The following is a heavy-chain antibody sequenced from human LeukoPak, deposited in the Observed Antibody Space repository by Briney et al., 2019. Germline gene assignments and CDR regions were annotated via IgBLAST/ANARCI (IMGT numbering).Heavy chain of an antibody. CDR2: ISWSNGSI. CDR1: RFTFDDFA. J-gene: IGHJ4*02. CDR3: AEAGCSSSYDFDH. V-gene: IGHV3-9*01. D-gene: IGHD6-13*01. Sequence: PGRSVTLSCSASRFTFDDFAMLCLPQAPGEGLEWGSDISWSNGSIGYADSVKGLFTISRDNAKNSLYLQMNSLRAEDTSLYYCAEAGCSSSYDFDHWGEGTVDSVSS.